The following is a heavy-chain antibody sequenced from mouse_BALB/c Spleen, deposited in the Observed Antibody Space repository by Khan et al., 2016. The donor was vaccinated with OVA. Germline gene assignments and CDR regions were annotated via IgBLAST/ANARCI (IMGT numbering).Heavy chain of an antibody. CDR2: MIYSGDT. CDR3: ARSIYRYAFAY. V-gene: IGHV3-8*02. CDR1: GDSITSGY. Sequence: EVQLQESGPSLVKPSQTLSLTCSVTGDSITSGYWTWIRKFPGNKLEYMGYMIYSGDTYYNPSLQSRISITRHTSQNQYYLQLNSVTTEDTATYYCARSIYRYAFAYWGQGTLVTGSA. J-gene: IGHJ3*01. D-gene: IGHD2-14*01.